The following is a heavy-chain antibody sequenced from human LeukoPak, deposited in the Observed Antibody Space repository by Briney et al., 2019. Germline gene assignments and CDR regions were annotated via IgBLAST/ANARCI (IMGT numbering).Heavy chain of an antibody. CDR2: IYYSGST. CDR3: ARVINPDHDIVVVPAAMEGNWFDP. J-gene: IGHJ5*02. D-gene: IGHD2-2*01. CDR1: GGSISSGGYY. Sequence: SETLSLTCTVSGGSISSGGYYWSWIRQHPGKGLEWIGYIYYSGSTNYNPSLKSRVTISVDTSKNQFSLKLSSVTAADTAVYYCARVINPDHDIVVVPAAMEGNWFDPWGQGTLVTVSS. V-gene: IGHV4-61*08.